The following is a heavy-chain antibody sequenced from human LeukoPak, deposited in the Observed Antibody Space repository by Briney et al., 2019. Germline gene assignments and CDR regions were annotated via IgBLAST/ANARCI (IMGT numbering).Heavy chain of an antibody. Sequence: GGSLRLSCATSGFTFSSYAMHWVRQAPGKGLEYVSAISSNGGSTYYADSVKGRFTISRDNSKNTLYLQMGSLRAEDMAVYYCARDRSMVTTLGVYYFDYWGQGTLVTVSS. D-gene: IGHD2-8*02. V-gene: IGHV3-64*02. J-gene: IGHJ4*02. CDR3: ARDRSMVTTLGVYYFDY. CDR2: ISSNGGST. CDR1: GFTFSSYA.